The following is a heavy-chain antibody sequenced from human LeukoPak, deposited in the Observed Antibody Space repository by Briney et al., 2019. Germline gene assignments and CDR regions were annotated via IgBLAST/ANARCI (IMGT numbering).Heavy chain of an antibody. J-gene: IGHJ6*02. CDR3: ARGGYCSSTSCSGYYYYGMDV. Sequence: GASVKVSFKASGYTFTGYYMHWVRQAPGQGLEWMGWINPNSGGTNYAQKFQGWVTMTRDTSISTAYMELSRLRSDDTAVYYCARGGYCSSTSCSGYYYYGMDVWGQGTTVTVSS. CDR1: GYTFTGYY. CDR2: INPNSGGT. V-gene: IGHV1-2*04. D-gene: IGHD2-2*01.